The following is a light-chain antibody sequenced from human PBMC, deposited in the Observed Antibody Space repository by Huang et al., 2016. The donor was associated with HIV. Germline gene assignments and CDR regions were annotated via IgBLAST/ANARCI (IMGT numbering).Light chain of an antibody. Sequence: DIIMTQSPDSLAVSLGERATLNCRSSQSVYSSSTSKDNMAWFQKKPGQRPRLLLFCASTREAGVPDRFSGGGCGTHFTLTIANLEAEDAAIYYCQQYYSSPQTFGQGTRVEVK. J-gene: IGKJ1*01. V-gene: IGKV4-1*01. CDR1: QSVYSSSTSKDN. CDR2: CAS. CDR3: QQYYSSPQT.